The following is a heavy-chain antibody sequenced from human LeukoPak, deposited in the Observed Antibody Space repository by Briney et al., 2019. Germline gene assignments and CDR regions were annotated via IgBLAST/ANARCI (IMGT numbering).Heavy chain of an antibody. J-gene: IGHJ4*02. CDR3: ARGSHGAMVYYFDY. D-gene: IGHD5-18*01. CDR2: ISTSGDTM. V-gene: IGHV3-48*01. CDR1: GLTFTTYS. Sequence: PGGSLRLSCAASGLTFTTYSMNWVRQAPGKGLEWISYISTSGDTMYYADSVKGRFTISRDNAKNSLYLQMSSLRADDTAVYYCARGSHGAMVYYFDYWGQGTLVTVSS.